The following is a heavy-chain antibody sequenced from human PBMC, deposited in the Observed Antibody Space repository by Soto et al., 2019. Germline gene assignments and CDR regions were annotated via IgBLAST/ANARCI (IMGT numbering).Heavy chain of an antibody. J-gene: IGHJ3*02. CDR2: IVVGSGNT. CDR1: GGTFSSYA. V-gene: IGHV1-58*02. D-gene: IGHD6-19*01. CDR3: AAINSSGWYESERAFDI. Sequence: GASVKVSCKASGGTFSSYAISWVRQAPGQGLEWIGWIVVGSGNTNYAQKFQERVTITRDMSTSTAYMEPSSLRSEDTAVYYCAAINSSGWYESERAFDIWGQGTMVTVSS.